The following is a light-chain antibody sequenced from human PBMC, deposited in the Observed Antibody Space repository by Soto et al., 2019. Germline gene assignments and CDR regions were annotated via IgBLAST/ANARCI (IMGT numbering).Light chain of an antibody. CDR2: GAS. V-gene: IGKV3-20*01. J-gene: IGKJ1*01. CDR1: QSVSSSY. Sequence: EIVLTQSPGTLSLSPGERATLSCRASQSVSSSYLAWYQQKPGQAPRPLIYGASSRAIGIPDRFSGSGSGTDFTLTISRLDPEDFAVYYWQQYGSSPWTFGQGTKVAIK. CDR3: QQYGSSPWT.